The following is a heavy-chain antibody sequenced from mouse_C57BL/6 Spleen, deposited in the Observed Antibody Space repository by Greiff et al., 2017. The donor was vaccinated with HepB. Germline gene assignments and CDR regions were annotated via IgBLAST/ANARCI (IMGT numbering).Heavy chain of an antibody. D-gene: IGHD2-4*01. CDR1: GYTFTSYW. CDR3: APYDYDEGY. Sequence: QVQLKQPGAELVKPGASVKLSCKASGYTFTSYWMQWVKQRPGQGLEWIGEIDPSDSYTNYNQKFKGKATLTVDTSSSTAYMQLSSLTSEDSAVYYCAPYDYDEGYWGQGTTLTVSS. V-gene: IGHV1-50*01. J-gene: IGHJ2*01. CDR2: IDPSDSYT.